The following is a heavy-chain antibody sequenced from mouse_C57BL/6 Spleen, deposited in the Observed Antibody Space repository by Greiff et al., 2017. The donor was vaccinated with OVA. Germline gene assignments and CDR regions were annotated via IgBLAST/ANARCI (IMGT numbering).Heavy chain of an antibody. CDR3: ARFFKLTGDRAWFAY. CDR2: INPSNGGT. Sequence: QVQLQQPGTELVKPGASVKLSCKASGYTFTSYWMHWVKQRPGQGLEWIGNINPSNGGTNYNEKFKSKATLTVDKSSSTAYMQLSSLTSEDSAVYYCARFFKLTGDRAWFAYWGQGTLVTVSA. V-gene: IGHV1-53*01. D-gene: IGHD4-1*01. J-gene: IGHJ3*01. CDR1: GYTFTSYW.